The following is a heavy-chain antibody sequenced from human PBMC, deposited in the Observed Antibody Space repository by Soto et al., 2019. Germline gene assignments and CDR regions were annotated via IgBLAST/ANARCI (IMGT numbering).Heavy chain of an antibody. J-gene: IGHJ4*02. Sequence: ASATVSVSCTVSGGFVSSGSYYCRWIRQSPGKGLEWIGYIYYSGSTNYSPSLKSRVTISVDTSKTQFSLKRSSVTAADTAVYYCARTPWELIGGFDYWAQGTLVTVSS. D-gene: IGHD1-26*01. V-gene: IGHV4-61*01. CDR3: ARTPWELIGGFDY. CDR2: IYYSGST. CDR1: GGFVSSGSYY.